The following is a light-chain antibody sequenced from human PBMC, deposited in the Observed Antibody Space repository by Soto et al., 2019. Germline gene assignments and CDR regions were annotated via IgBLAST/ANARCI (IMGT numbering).Light chain of an antibody. CDR3: SSYTTTYTWM. CDR2: DVS. J-gene: IGLJ3*02. V-gene: IGLV2-14*01. Sequence: QSALTQPASVSGSPGQSITISCTGTRSDVGYYDYVSRYQQHPGKAPKLVIYDVSHRPSGVSNRFSGSKSGNTASLTISGLQAEDEGDYYCSSYTTTYTWMFGGGTKLTVL. CDR1: RSDVGYYDY.